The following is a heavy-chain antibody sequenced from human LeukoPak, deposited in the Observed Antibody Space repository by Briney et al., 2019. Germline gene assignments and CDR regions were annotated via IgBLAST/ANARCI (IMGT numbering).Heavy chain of an antibody. CDR2: ISYDGSNK. Sequence: PGGSLRLSCAASGFTFSSYAMHWVRQAPGKGLEWVAVISYDGSNKYYADSVKGRFTISRDNSKNTLYLQMNSLRAEDTAVYYCARADRSTMIVVVPFDYWAQGTLVPVSS. CDR1: GFTFSSYA. J-gene: IGHJ4*02. CDR3: ARADRSTMIVVVPFDY. V-gene: IGHV3-30-3*01. D-gene: IGHD3-22*01.